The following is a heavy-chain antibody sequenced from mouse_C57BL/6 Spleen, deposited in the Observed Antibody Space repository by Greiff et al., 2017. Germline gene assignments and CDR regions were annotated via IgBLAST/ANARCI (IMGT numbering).Heavy chain of an antibody. CDR3: ARNYDKVWFAY. CDR1: GFTFSDYG. D-gene: IGHD2-4*01. CDR2: ISSGSSTI. V-gene: IGHV5-17*01. Sequence: DVMLVESGGGLVKPGGSLKLSCAASGFTFSDYGMHWVRQAPEKGLEWVAYISSGSSTIYYADTVKGRFTISRDNAKNTLFLQMTSLRSEDTAMYYCARNYDKVWFAYWGQGTLVTVSA. J-gene: IGHJ3*01.